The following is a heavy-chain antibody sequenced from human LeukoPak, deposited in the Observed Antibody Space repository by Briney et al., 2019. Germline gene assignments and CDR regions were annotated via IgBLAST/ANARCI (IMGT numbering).Heavy chain of an antibody. D-gene: IGHD5-18*01. V-gene: IGHV4-38-2*02. CDR2: IYHTGST. CDR1: GHSIINSYY. Sequence: SETLSLTCTVSGHSIINSYYWGWIRQPPGKGLEWIGSIYHTGSTYYNSFLKSRVTISVDTSTNQFSLKLKSVTAADTAVYYCARLGEYSYKDWGQGTLVTVSS. J-gene: IGHJ4*02. CDR3: ARLGEYSYKD.